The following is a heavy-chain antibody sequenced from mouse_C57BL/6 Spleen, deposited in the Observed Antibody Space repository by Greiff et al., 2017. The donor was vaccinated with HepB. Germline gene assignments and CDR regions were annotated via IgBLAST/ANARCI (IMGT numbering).Heavy chain of an antibody. J-gene: IGHJ4*01. CDR1: GFTFSDYY. D-gene: IGHD1-1*01. CDR2: INYDGSST. Sequence: EVKLVESEGGLVQPGSSMKLSCTASGFTFSDYYMAWVRQVPEKGLEWVANINYDGSSTYYLDSLKSRFIISRDNAKNILYLQMSSLKSEDTATYYCARCSSYDYAMDYWGQGTSVTVSS. V-gene: IGHV5-16*01. CDR3: ARCSSYDYAMDY.